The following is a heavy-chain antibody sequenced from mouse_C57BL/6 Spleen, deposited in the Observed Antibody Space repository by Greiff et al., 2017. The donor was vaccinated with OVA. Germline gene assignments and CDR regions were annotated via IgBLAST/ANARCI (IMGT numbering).Heavy chain of an antibody. D-gene: IGHD1-1*01. J-gene: IGHJ4*01. V-gene: IGHV1-64*01. CDR2: IHPNSGST. CDR3: ARPYYGSSYGGAMDY. Sequence: QVQLQQPGAELVKPGASVKLSCKASGYTFTSYWMHWVKQRPGQGLEWIGMIHPNSGSTNYNEKFKSKATLTVDKSSSTAYMQLSSLTSEDSAVYYCARPYYGSSYGGAMDYWGQGTSVTVSS. CDR1: GYTFTSYW.